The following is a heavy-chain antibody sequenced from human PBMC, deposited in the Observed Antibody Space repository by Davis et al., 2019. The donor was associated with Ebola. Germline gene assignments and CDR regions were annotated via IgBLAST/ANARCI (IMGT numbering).Heavy chain of an antibody. D-gene: IGHD3-3*01. J-gene: IGHJ4*02. CDR3: ARGAYYDFWSGLGY. V-gene: IGHV3-30*04. Sequence: GESLKISCAASGFTFSRYAMHWVRQAPGKGLEWVAVISYDGRNKYDADSVKGRFTISRDNPKNTLNLQMNSLRAEDTAVYYCARGAYYDFWSGLGYWGQGTLVTVSS. CDR2: ISYDGRNK. CDR1: GFTFSRYA.